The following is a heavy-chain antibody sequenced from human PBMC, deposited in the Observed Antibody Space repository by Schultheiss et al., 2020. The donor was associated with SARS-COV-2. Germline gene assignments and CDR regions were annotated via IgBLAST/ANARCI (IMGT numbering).Heavy chain of an antibody. CDR2: IYYSGST. CDR3: ARRPDSSSRGVIGYYFDY. D-gene: IGHD6-6*01. J-gene: IGHJ4*02. V-gene: IGHV4-39*01. CDR1: GGSISSSSYY. Sequence: SETLSLTCTVSGGSISSSSYYWGWIRQPPGQGLEWIGSIYYSGSTYYNPSLKSRVTISVDTSKNQFSLKLSSVTAADTAVYYCARRPDSSSRGVIGYYFDYWGQGTLGTGSS.